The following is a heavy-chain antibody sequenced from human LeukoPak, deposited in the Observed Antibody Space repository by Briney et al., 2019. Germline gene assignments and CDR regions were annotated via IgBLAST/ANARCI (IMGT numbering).Heavy chain of an antibody. CDR1: GYTFTSYG. CDR3: ASRVPAATGAQGAFDI. D-gene: IGHD2-2*01. V-gene: IGHV1-18*01. CDR2: ISAYNGNT. Sequence: GASVKVSCKASGYTFTSYGISWVRQAPGQGLEWMGWISAYNGNTNYAQKLQGRVTMTTDTSTSTAYMELRSLGSDDTAVYYCASRVPAATGAQGAFDIWGQGTMVTVSS. J-gene: IGHJ3*02.